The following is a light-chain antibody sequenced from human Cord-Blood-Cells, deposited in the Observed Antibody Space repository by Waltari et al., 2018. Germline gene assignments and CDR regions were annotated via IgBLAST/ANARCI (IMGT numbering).Light chain of an antibody. J-gene: IGKJ3*01. CDR2: GAS. CDR3: QQYGSSFT. V-gene: IGKV3-20*01. CDR1: QRVSSSY. Sequence: VLPQSPGTLSLSPGESATLSSRASQRVSSSYLAWYQQKPGQAPQLRLYGASSRDTRIPDRFSASGSGTGCTLAISRLEPEECAVYYCQQYGSSFTFGPGTRVDIK.